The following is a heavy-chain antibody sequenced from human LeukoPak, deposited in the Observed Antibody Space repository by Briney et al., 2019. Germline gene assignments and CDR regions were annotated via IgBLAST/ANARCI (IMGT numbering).Heavy chain of an antibody. Sequence: GESLKISCKGSGYSFANYWIGWVRQMPGKGLEWMGVVYPGDSDIRYNPSFQGQVTISADKSISTAYLQWSSLKASDTAMYYYARQDDDSWSGPSPYWGQGTLVTVSS. V-gene: IGHV5-51*01. J-gene: IGHJ4*02. CDR3: ARQDDDSWSGPSPY. CDR1: GYSFANYW. CDR2: VYPGDSDI. D-gene: IGHD3-3*01.